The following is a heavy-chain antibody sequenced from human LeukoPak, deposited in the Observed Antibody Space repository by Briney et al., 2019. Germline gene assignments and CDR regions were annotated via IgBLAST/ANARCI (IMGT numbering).Heavy chain of an antibody. D-gene: IGHD3-22*01. CDR1: GYTFTGYY. CDR3: ARFPSFYDSSGYYYAPPDY. Sequence: ASVKVSCKASGYTFTGYYMQWVRQAPGQGLGWMGWINPNSGGINYAQKFQGRVTMTRDTSISTAYMELSRLRSDDTAVYYCARFPSFYDSSGYYYAPPDYWGQGTLVTVSS. V-gene: IGHV1-2*02. CDR2: INPNSGGI. J-gene: IGHJ4*02.